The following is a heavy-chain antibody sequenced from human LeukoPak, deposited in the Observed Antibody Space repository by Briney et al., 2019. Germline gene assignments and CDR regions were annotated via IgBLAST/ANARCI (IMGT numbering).Heavy chain of an antibody. V-gene: IGHV1-46*03. CDR1: GYTFTSYY. CDR3: ARTAVVAPDFDY. CDR2: INPSGGST. D-gene: IGHD2-15*01. J-gene: IGHJ4*02. Sequence: ASVKVSCKASGYTFTSYYMHWVRQAPGQGLAWMGIINPSGGSTSYAQKFQGRVTMTRDTSTSTVYMELSSLRSEDTAVYYCARTAVVAPDFDYWAREPWSPSPQ.